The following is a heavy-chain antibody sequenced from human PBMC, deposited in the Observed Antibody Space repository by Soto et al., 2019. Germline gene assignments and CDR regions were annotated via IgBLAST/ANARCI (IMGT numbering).Heavy chain of an antibody. CDR1: GGSISSYY. Sequence: SETLSLTCTVSGGSISSYYWSWIRQPAGKSLEWIGRIYTHGTTNYNPSLKSRVTVSVDTSKNQLSLKLTSVTAADTAVYYCAREEDYYGSGSYYNKYNWFDPWGQGTLVTVSS. D-gene: IGHD3-10*01. V-gene: IGHV4-4*07. CDR3: AREEDYYGSGSYYNKYNWFDP. J-gene: IGHJ5*02. CDR2: IYTHGTT.